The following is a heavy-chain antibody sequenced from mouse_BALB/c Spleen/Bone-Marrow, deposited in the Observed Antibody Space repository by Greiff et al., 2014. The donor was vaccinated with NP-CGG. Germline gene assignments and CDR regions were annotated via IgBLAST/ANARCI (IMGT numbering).Heavy chain of an antibody. J-gene: IGHJ3*01. CDR1: GFTFSDHY. D-gene: IGHD1-1*01. Sequence: EVHLVESGGGLVQPGGSLKLSCATSGFTFSDHYMYWVRQTPDKRLEWVAYITNGGNSTYYLDTVKGRFTISRDNAKDTLYLQMSRLKSEDTAMYYCARNHGSGGFAYWGQGTLVTVSA. V-gene: IGHV5-12*02. CDR2: ITNGGNST. CDR3: ARNHGSGGFAY.